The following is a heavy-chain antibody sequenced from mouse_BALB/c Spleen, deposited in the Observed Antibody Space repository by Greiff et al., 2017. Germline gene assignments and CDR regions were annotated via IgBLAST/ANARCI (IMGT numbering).Heavy chain of an antibody. CDR1: GYAFSSYW. CDR3: ARYYYGSSHYYAMDY. D-gene: IGHD1-1*01. J-gene: IGHJ4*01. CDR2: IYPGDGDT. V-gene: IGHV1-80*01. Sequence: QVQLQQSGAELVRPGSSVKISCKASGYAFSSYWMNWVKQRPGQGLEWIGQIYPGDGDTNYNGKFKGKATLTADKSSSTAYMQLSSLTSEDSAVYFCARYYYGSSHYYAMDYWGQGTSVTVSS.